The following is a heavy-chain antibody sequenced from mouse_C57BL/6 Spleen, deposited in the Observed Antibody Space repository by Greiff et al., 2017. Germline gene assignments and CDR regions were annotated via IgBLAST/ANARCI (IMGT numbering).Heavy chain of an antibody. V-gene: IGHV1-53*01. Sequence: QVQLQQSGTELVKPGASVKLSCKASGYTFTSYWMHWVKQRPGQGLEWIGNINPSNGGTNYNEKFKSKATLTVDKSSSTAYMQLSSLTSEDSAVYYCASSSTVAPYAMDYWGQGTSVTVSS. CDR1: GYTFTSYW. D-gene: IGHD1-1*01. J-gene: IGHJ4*01. CDR3: ASSSTVAPYAMDY. CDR2: INPSNGGT.